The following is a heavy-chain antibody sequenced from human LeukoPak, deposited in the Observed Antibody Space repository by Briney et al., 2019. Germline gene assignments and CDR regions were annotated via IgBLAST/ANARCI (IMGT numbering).Heavy chain of an antibody. CDR1: GFTFVNYA. Sequence: GGSLRLSCAASGFTFVNYAMSWVRQAPGKGLEWVSTISSTGGSTYYADSVKGRFTISRDNSKNTLYLQMNSLRAEDTAVYYCAKDCLGFVVTTLRYYGMDVWGQGTTVTVSS. D-gene: IGHD4-11*01. CDR2: ISSTGGST. J-gene: IGHJ6*02. V-gene: IGHV3-23*01. CDR3: AKDCLGFVVTTLRYYGMDV.